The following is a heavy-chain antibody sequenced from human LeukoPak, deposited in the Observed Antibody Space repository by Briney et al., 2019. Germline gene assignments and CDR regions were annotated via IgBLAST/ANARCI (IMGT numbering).Heavy chain of an antibody. Sequence: GGSLRLSCAASGFSFSTYSMNWVRQAPGKGLEWVSSISSSGSYIYCADSVKGRFTISRDNANNSLYLQMNSLRAEDTAVYYCARVGFREYYFDYWGQGTLVTVSS. CDR3: ARVGFREYYFDY. J-gene: IGHJ4*02. D-gene: IGHD3-10*01. CDR2: ISSSGSYI. V-gene: IGHV3-21*01. CDR1: GFSFSTYS.